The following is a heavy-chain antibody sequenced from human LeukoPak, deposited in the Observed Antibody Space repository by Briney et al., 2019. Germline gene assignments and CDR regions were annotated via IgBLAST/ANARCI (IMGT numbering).Heavy chain of an antibody. V-gene: IGHV4-39*01. Sequence: SETLSLTCTVSGGSISSSSYYWGWIRQPPGKGLEWIGSIYYSGSTYYNPSLKSRVTISVDTSKNQFSLTLSSVTAADTAVYYCARSPGAVADRNWFDPWGQGTLVTVSS. J-gene: IGHJ5*02. CDR2: IYYSGST. D-gene: IGHD6-19*01. CDR1: GGSISSSSYY. CDR3: ARSPGAVADRNWFDP.